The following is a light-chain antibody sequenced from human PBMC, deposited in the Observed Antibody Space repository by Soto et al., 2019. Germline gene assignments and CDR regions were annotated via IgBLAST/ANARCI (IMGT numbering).Light chain of an antibody. CDR1: QTISSW. Sequence: DIQMTQSPSTLSGSVGDRVTITCRASQTISSWLAWYQQKPGKAPKLLIYDASSLESGVPSRFSGSGSGTEFTLTISSLQPDDFATYYCQQYNSYSTSGQGTKVDI. CDR2: DAS. J-gene: IGKJ1*01. CDR3: QQYNSYST. V-gene: IGKV1-5*01.